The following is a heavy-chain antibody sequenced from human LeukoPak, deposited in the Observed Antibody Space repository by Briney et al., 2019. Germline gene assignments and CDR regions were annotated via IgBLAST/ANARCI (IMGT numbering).Heavy chain of an antibody. D-gene: IGHD2-2*01. CDR2: IYPSDSDT. CDR3: ARLGGYQLLGNY. J-gene: IGHJ4*02. Sequence: GESLKISCKGSGYTFNTYWIGWLRQMPGKGLEWMGIIYPSDSDTRYSPSFQGQVTISADKSISTAYLQWSSLKASDTAMYYCARLGGYQLLGNYWGQGTLVTVSS. CDR1: GYTFNTYW. V-gene: IGHV5-51*01.